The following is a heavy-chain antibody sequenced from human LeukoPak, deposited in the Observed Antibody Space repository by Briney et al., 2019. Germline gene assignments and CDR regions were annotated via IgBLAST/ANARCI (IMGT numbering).Heavy chain of an antibody. D-gene: IGHD3-9*01. CDR2: IYTSGST. V-gene: IGHV4-4*07. Sequence: SETLSLTCTVSGGSISSYYWSWVRQPAGKGLEWIGRIYTSGSTNYNPSLRSRVTMSVDTFKNQFSLKLSSVPAADTAVYYCAREITYYDILTGPAYFDYWGQGTLVTVSS. CDR1: GGSISSYY. CDR3: AREITYYDILTGPAYFDY. J-gene: IGHJ4*02.